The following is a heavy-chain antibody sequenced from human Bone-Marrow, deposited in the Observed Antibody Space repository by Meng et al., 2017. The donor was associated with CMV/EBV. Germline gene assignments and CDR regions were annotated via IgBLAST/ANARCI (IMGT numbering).Heavy chain of an antibody. V-gene: IGHV1-46*01. D-gene: IGHD3-10*01. CDR1: GYTFISYY. CDR3: ARISGTY. J-gene: IGHJ3*01. Sequence: ASVKVSCKASGYTFISYYMYWVRQAPGQGLEWMGIINPTSGSTTYAQKFRGRITMTRDTSKNQFSLKLSSVTAADTAVYYCARISGTYWGQGTMVTVSS. CDR2: INPTSGST.